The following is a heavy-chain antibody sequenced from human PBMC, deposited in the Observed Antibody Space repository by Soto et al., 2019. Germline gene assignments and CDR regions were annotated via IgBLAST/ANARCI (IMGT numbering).Heavy chain of an antibody. V-gene: IGHV6-1*01. D-gene: IGHD2-15*01. CDR3: ARSEEDSDYYYYGLDV. Sequence: SQTLSLTCVISGDSVSSSSVAWNWVRQSPSRGLEWLGRTYYRSRWYSDFPVSVRGRIVINADTSKNQFSLQLNSVTPEDTAVYFCARSEEDSDYYYYGLDVWGQGTTVTVSS. CDR1: GDSVSSSSVA. CDR2: TYYRSRWYS. J-gene: IGHJ6*02.